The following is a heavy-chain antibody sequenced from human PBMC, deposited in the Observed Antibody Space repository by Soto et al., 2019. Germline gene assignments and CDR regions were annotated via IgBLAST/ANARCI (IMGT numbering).Heavy chain of an antibody. Sequence: AGVKVSCKASGYTFINYDISWVRQATGEGLEWMGWMNPGSGKTGYANKFQGRVTMTRDASTSTAHLELSSLTSEDTAVYYCARMASSGTLNWFDPWGQGTLVTVSS. J-gene: IGHJ5*02. CDR1: GYTFINYD. CDR2: MNPGSGKT. CDR3: ARMASSGTLNWFDP. V-gene: IGHV1-8*02.